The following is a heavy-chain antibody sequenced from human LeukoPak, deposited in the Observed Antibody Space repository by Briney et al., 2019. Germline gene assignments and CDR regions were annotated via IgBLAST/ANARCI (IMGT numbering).Heavy chain of an antibody. CDR3: ARGRSWASVVGIDY. Sequence: ASVKVSCKASGYTFSNYHMNWVRQAPGQGLDWMGVINPSGGSTNYAQKFQDRVTMTRDTSTSTVYMELNSLRSEDTAVYYCARGRSWASVVGIDYWGQGTLVTVSS. V-gene: IGHV1-46*01. J-gene: IGHJ4*02. CDR1: GYTFSNYH. CDR2: INPSGGST. D-gene: IGHD4-23*01.